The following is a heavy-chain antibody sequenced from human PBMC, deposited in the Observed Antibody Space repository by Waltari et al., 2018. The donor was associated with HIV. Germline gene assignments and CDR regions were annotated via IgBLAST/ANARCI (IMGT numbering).Heavy chain of an antibody. J-gene: IGHJ6*02. D-gene: IGHD3-22*01. CDR3: ARNSSGKGNRYFYYGLDV. Sequence: QVHLVQSGPEVKRPGASVKLSCKAYGKNFLNFDANWVRQAAGQGPEWLGWMNPNSGNTASPYIFEERVTMTRDVSTDTAYLEMSGLTPEDTAIYYCARNSSGKGNRYFYYGLDVWGQGTPVTV. CDR2: MNPNSGNT. V-gene: IGHV1-8*02. CDR1: GKNFLNFD.